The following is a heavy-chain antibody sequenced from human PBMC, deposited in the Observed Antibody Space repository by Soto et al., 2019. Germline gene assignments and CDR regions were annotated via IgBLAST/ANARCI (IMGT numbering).Heavy chain of an antibody. D-gene: IGHD3-10*01. V-gene: IGHV1-8*01. CDR1: GYTFTSYV. Sequence: ASVKVSCKASGYTFTSYVINWVRQATGQGLEWMGWMNPNSGNTGYAQKFQGRVTMTRDTSISTVYMELSSLRSEDTAVYYCARGLGLGDPYYFDYWGQGTLVTVSS. CDR2: MNPNSGNT. CDR3: ARGLGLGDPYYFDY. J-gene: IGHJ4*02.